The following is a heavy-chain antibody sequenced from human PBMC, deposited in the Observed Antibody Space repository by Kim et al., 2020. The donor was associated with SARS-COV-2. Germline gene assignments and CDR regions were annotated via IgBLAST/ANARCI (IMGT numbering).Heavy chain of an antibody. D-gene: IGHD7-27*01. V-gene: IGHV3-9*01. J-gene: IGHJ4*02. Sequence: GGSLRLSCAASGFTFDDYAMHWVRQAPGKGLEWVSGISWNSGSIGYADSVMGRFTISRDNAKNSLYLQMNSLRAEDTALYYCAKENWGTHLRYFDYWGQGTLVTVSS. CDR1: GFTFDDYA. CDR2: ISWNSGSI. CDR3: AKENWGTHLRYFDY.